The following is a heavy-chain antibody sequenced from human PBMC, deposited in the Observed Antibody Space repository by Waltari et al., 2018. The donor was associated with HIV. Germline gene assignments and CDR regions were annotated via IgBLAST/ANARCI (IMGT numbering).Heavy chain of an antibody. D-gene: IGHD2-15*01. J-gene: IGHJ3*02. CDR1: GGSISSSSYY. Sequence: QLQLQESGPGLVKPSETLSLTCTVSGGSISSSSYYWGWIRQPPGKGLEWIGSIYYSGSTYYNPSLKSRVTISVDTSKNQFSLKLSSVTAADTAVYYCARPKSYCSGGSCYLDAFDIWGQGTMVTVSS. CDR2: IYYSGST. V-gene: IGHV4-39*01. CDR3: ARPKSYCSGGSCYLDAFDI.